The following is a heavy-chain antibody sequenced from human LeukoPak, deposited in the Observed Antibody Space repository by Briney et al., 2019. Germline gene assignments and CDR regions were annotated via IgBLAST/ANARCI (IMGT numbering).Heavy chain of an antibody. CDR1: GFTFSSYA. CDR3: ARDPAYGSGTYTHFDY. J-gene: IGHJ4*02. V-gene: IGHV3-30*04. D-gene: IGHD3-10*01. CDR2: ISYDGSNK. Sequence: PGGSLRLSCAASGFTFSSYAMRWVRQAPGKGLEWVAVISYDGSNKYYADSVKGRFTISRDNSKNTLYLQMNSLRAEDTAVYYCARDPAYGSGTYTHFDYWGQGTLVTVSS.